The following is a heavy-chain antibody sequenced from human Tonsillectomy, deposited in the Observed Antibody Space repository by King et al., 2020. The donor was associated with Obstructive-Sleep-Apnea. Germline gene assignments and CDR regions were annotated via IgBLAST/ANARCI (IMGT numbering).Heavy chain of an antibody. J-gene: IGHJ4*02. CDR1: GYSISSGYY. CDR3: AREGPFIVGATGGY. D-gene: IGHD1-26*01. Sequence: QLQESGPGLVKPSETLSLTCTVSGYSISSGYYWGWIRQPPGKGLEWIGSIYHSGSTYYNPSLKSRVTISVDTSKNQFSLKLSSVTAADTAVYYCAREGPFIVGATGGYWGQGTLVTVSS. CDR2: IYHSGST. V-gene: IGHV4-38-2*02.